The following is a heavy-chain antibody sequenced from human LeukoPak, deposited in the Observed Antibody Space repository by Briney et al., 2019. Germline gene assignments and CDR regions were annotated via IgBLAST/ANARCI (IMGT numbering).Heavy chain of an antibody. CDR1: GYTFTGYY. CDR3: ARDPREWLPSEGVDY. D-gene: IGHD3-3*01. Sequence: ASVKVSCKASGYTFTGYYMHWVRQAPGQGLEWMGRINPNSGGTNYAQKFQGRVTMTRDTSISTAYMELSRLRSDDTAVYYCARDPREWLPSEGVDYWGQGTLVTVSS. V-gene: IGHV1-2*06. J-gene: IGHJ4*02. CDR2: INPNSGGT.